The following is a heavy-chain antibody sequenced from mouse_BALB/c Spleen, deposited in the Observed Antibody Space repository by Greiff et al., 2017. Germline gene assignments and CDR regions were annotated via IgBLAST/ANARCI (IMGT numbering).Heavy chain of an antibody. J-gene: IGHJ2*01. V-gene: IGHV5-9-4*01. D-gene: IGHD2-1*01. Sequence: EVQVVESGGGLVKPGGSLKLSCAASGFTFSSYAMSWVRQSPEKRLEWVAEISSGGSYTYYPDTVTGRFTISRDNAKNTLYLEMSSLRSEDTAMYYCARENGNYVFDYWGQGTTLTVSS. CDR1: GFTFSSYA. CDR3: ARENGNYVFDY. CDR2: ISSGGSYT.